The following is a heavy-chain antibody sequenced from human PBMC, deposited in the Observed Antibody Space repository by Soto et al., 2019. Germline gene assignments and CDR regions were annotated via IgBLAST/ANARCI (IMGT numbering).Heavy chain of an antibody. J-gene: IGHJ5*02. Sequence: ASVKVSCKASGYTFTSYDINWVRQATGQGLEWMGWMNPNSGNTGYAQKFQGRVTMTRNTSISTAYMELSSMRSEDTAVYYCARGGMYHFEQHNWFDPWGQGTLVTVSS. CDR2: MNPNSGNT. V-gene: IGHV1-8*01. CDR3: ARGGMYHFEQHNWFDP. D-gene: IGHD2-2*01. CDR1: GYTFTSYD.